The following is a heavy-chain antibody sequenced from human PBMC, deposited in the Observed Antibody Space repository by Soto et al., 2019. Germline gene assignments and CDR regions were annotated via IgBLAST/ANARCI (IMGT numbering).Heavy chain of an antibody. V-gene: IGHV3-23*01. D-gene: IGHD6-13*01. J-gene: IGHJ5*02. CDR3: AKAFGYSSTWYARNWFDP. Sequence: GGSLRLSCVTSGFTFNTNAMTWVRQTPGKGLEWVSAISDSGDRTNYAHSVKGRFTISRDNSKNTLYLQMNSLRVEDTAVYYCAKAFGYSSTWYARNWFDPWGQGTQVTVSS. CDR2: ISDSGDRT. CDR1: GFTFNTNA.